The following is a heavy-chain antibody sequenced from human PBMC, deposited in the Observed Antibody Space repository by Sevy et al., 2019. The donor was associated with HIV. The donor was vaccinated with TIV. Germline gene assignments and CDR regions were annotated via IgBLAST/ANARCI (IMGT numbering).Heavy chain of an antibody. CDR1: GYTFTGYY. V-gene: IGHV1-2*06. CDR2: MNPNSGGS. Sequence: ASVKVSCKASGYTFTGYYMHWVRQAPGQGLEWMGRMNPNSGGSNYAQKFQGRVTMTRDTSISTAYMELSRLRSDDTAVYYCARDGNYYYYGMDVWGQGTTVTVSS. D-gene: IGHD1-1*01. CDR3: ARDGNYYYYGMDV. J-gene: IGHJ6*02.